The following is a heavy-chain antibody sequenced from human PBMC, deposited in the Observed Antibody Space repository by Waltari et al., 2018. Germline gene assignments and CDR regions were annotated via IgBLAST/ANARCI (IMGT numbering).Heavy chain of an antibody. CDR3: AIGGVETSWYWRY. V-gene: IGHV3-7*01. CDR1: GFTFSSSW. Sequence: EVQVVESVGGLVQPGGSLRLSCAACGFTFSSSWMTWVRQVPGKGLEWVANIKTYGSETYYVDSVKGRFTISRDNTKNSLYLQMSSLRAEDTAVYYCAIGGVETSWYWRYWGQGTLVTVSS. J-gene: IGHJ4*02. CDR2: IKTYGSET. D-gene: IGHD6-13*01.